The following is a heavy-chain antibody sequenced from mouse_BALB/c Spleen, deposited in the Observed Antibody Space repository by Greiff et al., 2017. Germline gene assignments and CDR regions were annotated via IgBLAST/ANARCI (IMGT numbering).Heavy chain of an antibody. Sequence: EVQGVESGGGLVKPGGSLKLSCAASGFTFSSYAMSWVRQSPEKRLEWVAEISSGGSYTYYPDTVTGRFTISRDNAKNTLYLEMSSLRSEDTAMYYCAREGLRHYAMDYWGQGTSVTVSS. CDR3: AREGLRHYAMDY. J-gene: IGHJ4*01. D-gene: IGHD2-4*01. CDR1: GFTFSSYA. V-gene: IGHV5-9-4*01. CDR2: ISSGGSYT.